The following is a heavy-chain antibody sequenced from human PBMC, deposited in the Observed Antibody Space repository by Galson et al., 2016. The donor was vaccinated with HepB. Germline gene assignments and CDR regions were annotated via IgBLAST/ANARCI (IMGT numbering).Heavy chain of an antibody. CDR2: ISTDGSDK. V-gene: IGHV3-30*18. Sequence: SLRLSCAASGFTLSNYGIHWVRQTPDKGLEWVALISTDGSDKYYADSVKGRFTISRDNSKNTVYLQMNSLRVEDTAVYYCTKDLYCTGGICYPGSWGQGTLVTVSS. CDR1: GFTLSNYG. CDR3: TKDLYCTGGICYPGS. J-gene: IGHJ5*02. D-gene: IGHD2-8*02.